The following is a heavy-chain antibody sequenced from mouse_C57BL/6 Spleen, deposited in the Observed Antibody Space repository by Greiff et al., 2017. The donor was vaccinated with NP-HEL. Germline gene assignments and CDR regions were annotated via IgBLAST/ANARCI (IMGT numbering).Heavy chain of an antibody. CDR1: GYSFTGYF. CDR2: INPYNGDT. CDR3: ARGLPYYFDY. D-gene: IGHD2-2*01. J-gene: IGHJ2*01. Sequence: EVQGVESGPELVKPGDSVKISCKASGYSFTGYFMNWVMQSHGKSLEWIGRINPYNGDTFYNQKFKGKATLTVDKSSSTAHMELRSLTSEDSAVYYCARGLPYYFDYWGQGTTLTVSS. V-gene: IGHV1-20*01.